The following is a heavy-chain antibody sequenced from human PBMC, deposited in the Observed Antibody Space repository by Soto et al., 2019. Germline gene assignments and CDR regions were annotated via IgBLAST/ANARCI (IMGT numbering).Heavy chain of an antibody. V-gene: IGHV4-59*01. CDR3: ARDNCSSTSCYGSWFDP. D-gene: IGHD2-2*01. J-gene: IGHJ5*02. CDR2: IYYSGST. CDR1: GGSISSYY. Sequence: SETLSLTCTVSGGSISSYYWSWIRQPPGKGLEWIGYIYYSGSTNYNPSLKSRVTISVDTSKNQFSLRLSSVTAADTAVYYCARDNCSSTSCYGSWFDPWGQGTLVTVSS.